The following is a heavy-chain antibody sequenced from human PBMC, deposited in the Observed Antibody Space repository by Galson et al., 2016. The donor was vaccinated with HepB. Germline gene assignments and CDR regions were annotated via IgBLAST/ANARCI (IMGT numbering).Heavy chain of an antibody. CDR1: GFTFSGYV. CDR2: ISSNGDNT. CDR3: AREPEAEWELAGSWAFDI. Sequence: SLRLSCAASGFTFSGYVMHWVRQAPGKGLEYVSAISSNGDNTYYANPVKGRFTISRDNSKNTLYLQMGSLRTEDMAVYYCAREPEAEWELAGSWAFDIWGQGTMVTVSS. D-gene: IGHD1-26*01. J-gene: IGHJ3*02. V-gene: IGHV3-64*01.